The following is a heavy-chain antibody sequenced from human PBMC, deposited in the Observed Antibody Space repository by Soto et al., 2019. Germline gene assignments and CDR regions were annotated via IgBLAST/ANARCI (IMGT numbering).Heavy chain of an antibody. Sequence: GGSLRLSCAASGFTFSSYGMHWVRQAPGKGLEWVAVISYDGSNKYYADSVKGRFTISRDNSKNTLYLQMNSLRAEDTAVYYCAKDPAPGYYSPDYWGQGTLVTVSS. D-gene: IGHD3-9*01. CDR1: GFTFSSYG. J-gene: IGHJ4*02. V-gene: IGHV3-30*18. CDR2: ISYDGSNK. CDR3: AKDPAPGYYSPDY.